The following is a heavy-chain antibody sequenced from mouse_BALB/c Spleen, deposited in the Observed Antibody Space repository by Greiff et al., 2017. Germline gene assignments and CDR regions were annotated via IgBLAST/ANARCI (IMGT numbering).Heavy chain of an antibody. CDR2: INPSSGYT. J-gene: IGHJ3*01. Sequence: VKLVESGAELARPGASVKMSCKASGYTFTSYTMHWVKQRPGQGLEWIGYINPSSGYTNYNQKFKDKATLTADKSSSTAYMQLSSLTSEDSAVYYCARWRGNYGSWFAYWGQGTLVTVSA. V-gene: IGHV1-4*01. CDR1: GYTFTSYT. D-gene: IGHD2-1*01. CDR3: ARWRGNYGSWFAY.